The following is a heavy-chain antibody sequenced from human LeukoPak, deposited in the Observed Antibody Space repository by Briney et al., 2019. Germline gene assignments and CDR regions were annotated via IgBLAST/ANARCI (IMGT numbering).Heavy chain of an antibody. V-gene: IGHV4-61*01. Sequence: SETLSLTCTVSGGSVSSDSYFWTWIRQPPGKGLEWIGYIYYSGSTNYNPSLKSRVTISVDTSKNQFSLKLSSVTAADTAVYYCARRNDFDIWGQGTMVTVSS. CDR3: ARRNDFDI. CDR2: IYYSGST. CDR1: GGSVSSDSYF. J-gene: IGHJ3*02.